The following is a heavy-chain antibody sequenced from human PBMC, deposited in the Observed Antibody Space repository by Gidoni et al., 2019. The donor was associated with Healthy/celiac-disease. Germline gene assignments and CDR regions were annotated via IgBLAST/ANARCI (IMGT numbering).Heavy chain of an antibody. Sequence: EVQLVQYGAEGKKHGESLRISCKGSGYSCTSYWISWVRQMPGKGLEWMGRIDPSDSYTNYSPSFQGHVTISADKSISTAYLQWSSLKASDTAMYYCARHSPADYYASSGYYLGWFDPWGQGTLVTVSS. CDR2: IDPSDSYT. CDR1: GYSCTSYW. CDR3: ARHSPADYYASSGYYLGWFDP. J-gene: IGHJ5*02. V-gene: IGHV5-10-1*03. D-gene: IGHD3-22*01.